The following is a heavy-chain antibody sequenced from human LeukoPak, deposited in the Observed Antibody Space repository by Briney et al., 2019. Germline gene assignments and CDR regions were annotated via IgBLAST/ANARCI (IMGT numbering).Heavy chain of an antibody. CDR1: GFTFSSYA. CDR3: ARSYDGNFDY. V-gene: IGHV3-30-3*01. Sequence: GGSLRLSCAASGFTFSSYAMHWVRQAPGKGLEWVAAISYDGSNKYYADSVKGRFTISRDNSKNTLYLQMNSLRAEDTAVYYCARSYDGNFDYWGQGTLVTVSS. D-gene: IGHD5-12*01. J-gene: IGHJ4*02. CDR2: ISYDGSNK.